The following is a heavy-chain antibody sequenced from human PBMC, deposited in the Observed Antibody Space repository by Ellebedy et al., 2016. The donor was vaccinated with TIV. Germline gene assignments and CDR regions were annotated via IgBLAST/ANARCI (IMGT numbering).Heavy chain of an antibody. J-gene: IGHJ4*02. D-gene: IGHD2-2*01. CDR3: ARPNPDALYQAAFDY. CDR2: ITTYNGNT. CDR1: GGSFSSYT. Sequence: AASVKVSCKASGGSFSSYTISWVRQAPGQGLEWMGWITTYNGNTNYAPKFQDRLTMTTDTSTNTAYMELKSLRSDDTAVYYCARPNPDALYQAAFDYWGQGTLVTVSS. V-gene: IGHV1-18*01.